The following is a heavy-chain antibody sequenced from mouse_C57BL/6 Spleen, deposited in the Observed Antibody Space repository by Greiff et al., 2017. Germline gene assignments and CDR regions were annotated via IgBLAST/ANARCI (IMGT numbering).Heavy chain of an antibody. CDR3: ARGGYGGAWFAD. CDR1: GYAFTNYL. J-gene: IGHJ3*01. D-gene: IGHD2-2*01. Sequence: QVQLKQSGAELVRPGTSVKVSCKASGYAFTNYLIEWVKQRPGQGLEWIGVINPGSGGTNYNEKFKGKATLTADKSSSTAYMQLSSLTSEDSAVYVCARGGYGGAWFADRGPGPLVTVSA. V-gene: IGHV1-54*01. CDR2: INPGSGGT.